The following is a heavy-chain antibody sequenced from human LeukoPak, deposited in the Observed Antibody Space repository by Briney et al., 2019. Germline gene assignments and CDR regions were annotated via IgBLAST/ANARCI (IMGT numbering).Heavy chain of an antibody. Sequence: PLETLSLTCTVSGGSISSGNYFWSWIRQPAGKGLEWIGRFYTSGSTNYNPSLKSRVTISVDTSNNQFSLKLSSVTAADTAVYYCATQDSSSWYFDYWGQGTLVTVSS. CDR2: FYTSGST. CDR1: GGSISSGNYF. CDR3: ATQDSSSWYFDY. J-gene: IGHJ4*02. V-gene: IGHV4-61*02. D-gene: IGHD6-13*01.